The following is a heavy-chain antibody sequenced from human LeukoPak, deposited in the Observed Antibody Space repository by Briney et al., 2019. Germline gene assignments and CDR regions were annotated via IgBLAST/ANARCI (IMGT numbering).Heavy chain of an antibody. J-gene: IGHJ4*02. CDR2: MNPNSGNT. V-gene: IGHV1-8*01. Sequence: SVKVSCKASGYTFTSYDTNWVRQATGQGPEWMGWMNPNSGNTGYAQKFQGRVTMTRNTSIRTAYMELSSLRSEDTAVYYCARGLNRRSYYDSSGYYVGVDYWGQGTLVTVSS. CDR3: ARGLNRRSYYDSSGYYVGVDY. CDR1: GYTFTSYD. D-gene: IGHD3-22*01.